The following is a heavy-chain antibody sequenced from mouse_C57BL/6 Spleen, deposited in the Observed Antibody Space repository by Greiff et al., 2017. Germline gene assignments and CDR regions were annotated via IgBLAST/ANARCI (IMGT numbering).Heavy chain of an antibody. V-gene: IGHV5-17*01. CDR3: ARSWEGFPWFAY. CDR1: GFTFSDYG. Sequence: DVHLVESGGGLVKPGGSLKLSCAASGFTFSDYGMHWVRQAPEKGLEWVAYISSGSSTIYYADTVKGRFTISRDNAKNTLFLQMTSLRSEDTAMYYCARSWEGFPWFAYWGQGTLVSVSA. D-gene: IGHD4-1*01. CDR2: ISSGSSTI. J-gene: IGHJ3*01.